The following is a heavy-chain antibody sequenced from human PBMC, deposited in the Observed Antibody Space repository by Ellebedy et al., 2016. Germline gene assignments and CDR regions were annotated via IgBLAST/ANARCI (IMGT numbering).Heavy chain of an antibody. CDR1: GGSVSSGSFY. D-gene: IGHD3-10*01. Sequence: GSLRLXXTVSGGSVSSGSFYWGWIRQPPGKGLEWIGNVYYSGTTYYNPSLESRLTISVDTSKNQFSLKLRSVTAADTAVYHCTTSDQYGSGSHPWDCFDIWGQGTMVTVSS. CDR3: TTSDQYGSGSHPWDCFDI. V-gene: IGHV4-39*01. CDR2: VYYSGTT. J-gene: IGHJ3*02.